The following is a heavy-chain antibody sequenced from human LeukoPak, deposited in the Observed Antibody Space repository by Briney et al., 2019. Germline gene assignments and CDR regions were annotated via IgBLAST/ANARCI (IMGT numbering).Heavy chain of an antibody. CDR1: GYTFTGSY. CDR2: INPNSGGT. Sequence: ASVKVSCKASGYTFTGSYMHWVRQAPGQGLEWMGWINPNSGGTNYAQKFQGRVTMTRDMSTSTVYMELSSLRSEDTAVYFCARYGHSPFFDYWGQGTLVIVSS. J-gene: IGHJ4*02. V-gene: IGHV1-2*02. CDR3: ARYGHSPFFDY. D-gene: IGHD4-17*01.